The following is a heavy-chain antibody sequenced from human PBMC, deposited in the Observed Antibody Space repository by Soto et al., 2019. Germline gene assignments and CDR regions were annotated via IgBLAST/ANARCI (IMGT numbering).Heavy chain of an antibody. D-gene: IGHD1-26*01. CDR1: GFTFRSYV. V-gene: IGHV3-30*19. J-gene: IGHJ1*01. Sequence: QVQLVESGGGVVQPGTSLRVSCVGSGFTFRSYVIHWVRQAPGKGLEWVALTSYDGSNKYYGDSVRGRFTISRDNSRNTVDLQMDSLRVEDTALYYCARWETTGGLDVWGQGTLVSVSS. CDR2: TSYDGSNK. CDR3: ARWETTGGLDV.